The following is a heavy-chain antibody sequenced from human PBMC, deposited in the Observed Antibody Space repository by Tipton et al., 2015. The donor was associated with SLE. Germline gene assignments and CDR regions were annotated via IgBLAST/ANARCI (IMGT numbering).Heavy chain of an antibody. V-gene: IGHV3-23*01. Sequence: SLRLSCAASGFTFSSYAMSWVRQAPGKGLEWVSVISGSGGRTYYADSVKGRFTISRDNSKNTLYLQMNSLRAEDTAVYYCAKDGQWLVRFYYYGMDVWGQGTTVTVSS. CDR3: AKDGQWLVRFYYYGMDV. D-gene: IGHD6-19*01. CDR2: ISGSGGRT. J-gene: IGHJ6*02. CDR1: GFTFSSYA.